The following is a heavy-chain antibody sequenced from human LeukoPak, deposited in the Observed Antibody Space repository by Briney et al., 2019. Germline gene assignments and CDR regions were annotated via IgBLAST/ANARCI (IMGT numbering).Heavy chain of an antibody. CDR3: ASRPHEYSSGWYGVDY. D-gene: IGHD6-19*01. V-gene: IGHV1-69*13. J-gene: IGHJ4*02. CDR2: IIPIFGTA. CDR1: GGTFSSYA. Sequence: SVKVSCKASGGTFSSYAISWVRQAPGQGLEWMGGIIPIFGTANYAQKFQGRVTITADESTSTAYMELSGLRSEDTAVYYCASRPHEYSSGWYGVDYWGQGTLVTVSS.